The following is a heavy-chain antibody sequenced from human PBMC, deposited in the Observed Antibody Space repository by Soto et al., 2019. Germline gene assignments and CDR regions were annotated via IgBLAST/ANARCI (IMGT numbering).Heavy chain of an antibody. V-gene: IGHV4-34*01. D-gene: IGHD6-19*01. CDR3: ARRRAVAGMRP. CDR2: INHSGST. Sequence: QVQLQQWGAGLLKPSETLSLTCAVYGVSFSGYYWSWIRQPPGKGLEWIGEINHSGSTNYNPSLKRRVTISVDTSKNQFSLNLSSVTAADTAVYYCARRRAVAGMRPWGQGTLVTVSS. J-gene: IGHJ4*02. CDR1: GVSFSGYY.